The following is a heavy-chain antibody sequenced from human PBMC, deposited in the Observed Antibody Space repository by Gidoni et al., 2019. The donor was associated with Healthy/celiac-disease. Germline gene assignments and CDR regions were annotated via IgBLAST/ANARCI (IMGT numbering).Heavy chain of an antibody. J-gene: IGHJ4*02. CDR3: AKGGPLDYDSSGYYSDFDY. D-gene: IGHD3-22*01. Sequence: EVQLLESGGGLVQPGGSLRLSCAASGFTFSSYAMSWVRQAPGKGLGWVSAISGSGGSTYYADSVNGRFTISRDNSKNTLYLQMNSLRAEDTAVYYCAKGGPLDYDSSGYYSDFDYWGQGTLVTVSS. V-gene: IGHV3-23*01. CDR1: GFTFSSYA. CDR2: ISGSGGST.